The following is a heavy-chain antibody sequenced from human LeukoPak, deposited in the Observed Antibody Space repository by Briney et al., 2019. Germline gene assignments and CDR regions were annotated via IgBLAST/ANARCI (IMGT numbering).Heavy chain of an antibody. CDR2: INPSGGST. D-gene: IGHD2-15*01. V-gene: IGHV1-46*01. CDR1: GYTFTSYY. CDR3: ASSDCSGGSCYDAFDI. J-gene: IGHJ3*02. Sequence: ASVKVSCKASGYTFTSYYMHWVRQAPGQGLEWMGIINPSGGSTSYAQKFQGRVPMTRDTSTSTVYMELSSLRSEDTAVYYCASSDCSGGSCYDAFDIWGQGTMVTVSS.